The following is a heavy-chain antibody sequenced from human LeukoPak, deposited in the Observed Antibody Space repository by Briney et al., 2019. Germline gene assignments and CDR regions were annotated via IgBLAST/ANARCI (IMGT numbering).Heavy chain of an antibody. CDR1: GFTVSSNY. D-gene: IGHD3-3*02. J-gene: IGHJ4*02. CDR2: ISGSGGST. Sequence: GGSLRLSCAASGFTVSSNYMSWVRQAPGKGLEWVSAISGSGGSTYYADSVKGRFTISRDNSKNTLYLQMNSLRAEDTAVYYCAKDSIRAGPYFDYWGQGTLVTVSS. CDR3: AKDSIRAGPYFDY. V-gene: IGHV3-23*01.